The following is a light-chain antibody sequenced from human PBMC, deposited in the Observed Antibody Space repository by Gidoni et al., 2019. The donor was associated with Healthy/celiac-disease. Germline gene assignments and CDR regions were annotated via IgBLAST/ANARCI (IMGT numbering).Light chain of an antibody. CDR2: AAS. V-gene: IGKV3-15*01. Sequence: EIVMTQSPATLSVSPGERATLSCRASQSVSSNFAWYQQKPGQAPRLLIYAASTRGTIIPARFSGSGSGTEFTLTISSLQSEDFAIYYCQQYNNWPYSFGQGTKLEIK. J-gene: IGKJ2*03. CDR3: QQYNNWPYS. CDR1: QSVSSN.